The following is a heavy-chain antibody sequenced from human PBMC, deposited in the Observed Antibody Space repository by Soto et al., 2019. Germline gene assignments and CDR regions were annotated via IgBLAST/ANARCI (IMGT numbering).Heavy chain of an antibody. CDR1: GFTVSSNY. D-gene: IGHD3-9*01. J-gene: IGHJ5*02. CDR2: IYSGGST. Sequence: GGSLRLSCAASGFTVSSNYMSWVRQAPGKGLEWVSVIYSGGSTYYADSVKGRFTISRDNSKNTLYLQMNSLRAEDTAVYYCARAGASLRYFDWLSRNWFDPWGQGTLVTVSS. V-gene: IGHV3-66*01. CDR3: ARAGASLRYFDWLSRNWFDP.